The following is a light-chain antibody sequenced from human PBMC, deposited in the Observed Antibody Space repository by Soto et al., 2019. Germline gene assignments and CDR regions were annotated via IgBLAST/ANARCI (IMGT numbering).Light chain of an antibody. V-gene: IGLV6-57*02. CDR1: GGSIATNY. CDR2: EDE. Sequence: NFMLTQPHSVSESPGKTVTISCTGSGGSIATNYVQWHQQRPGSAATTVIYEDEKRPSGVPDRLSGSIDRSSNSASLIISELKTEDEADYYCQSHDSTNVVFGRGTKL. CDR3: QSHDSTNVV. J-gene: IGLJ2*01.